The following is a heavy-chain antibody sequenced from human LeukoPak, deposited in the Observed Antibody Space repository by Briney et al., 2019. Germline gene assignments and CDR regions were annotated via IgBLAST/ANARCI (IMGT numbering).Heavy chain of an antibody. J-gene: IGHJ4*02. D-gene: IGHD1-26*01. Sequence: GGSLRLSCAASGFTFSSYAMSWVRQAPGKGLEWVAVILYDGSNRQYADSVKGRFTISRDNSKNTLYLQMNSLRVEDTAVYYCAKTRWGGATTSGFLLDYWGQGTLVTVSS. CDR3: AKTRWGGATTSGFLLDY. CDR2: ILYDGSNR. CDR1: GFTFSSYA. V-gene: IGHV3-30*18.